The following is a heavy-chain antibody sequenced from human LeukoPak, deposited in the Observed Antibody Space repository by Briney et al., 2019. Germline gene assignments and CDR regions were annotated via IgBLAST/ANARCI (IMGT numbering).Heavy chain of an antibody. Sequence: GGSLRHSCAASGFTFSSYSMNWVRQAPGKGLECVSYISSSSTIYYADSVKGRFTISRDNAKNSLYLQMNSLRAEDTAVYYCARDYYYDFWSGLDVWGKGTTVTVSS. D-gene: IGHD3-3*01. CDR3: ARDYYYDFWSGLDV. V-gene: IGHV3-48*01. J-gene: IGHJ6*04. CDR1: GFTFSSYS. CDR2: ISSSSTI.